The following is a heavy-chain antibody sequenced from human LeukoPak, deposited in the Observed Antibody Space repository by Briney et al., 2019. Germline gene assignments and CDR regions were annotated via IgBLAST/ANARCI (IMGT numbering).Heavy chain of an antibody. D-gene: IGHD3-16*02. CDR3: ARGRDYDYVWGSYRSPNSLCFDY. CDR2: INHSGST. J-gene: IGHJ4*02. CDR1: GGSFRGYY. Sequence: SSETLSLTCAVYGGSFRGYYWSWIRQPPGKGLEWIGEINHSGSTNYNPSLKSRVTISVDTSKNQFSLKLSSVTAADTAVYYCARGRDYDYVWGSYRSPNSLCFDYWGQGTLVTVSS. V-gene: IGHV4-34*01.